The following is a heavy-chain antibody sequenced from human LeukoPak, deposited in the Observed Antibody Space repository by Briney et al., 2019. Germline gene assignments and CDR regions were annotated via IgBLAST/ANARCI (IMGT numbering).Heavy chain of an antibody. Sequence: GASVKVSCKASGGTFSSYAISWVRQAPGQGLEWMGGIIPIFGTANYAQKFQGRVTITTDESTSTAYMELSSLRSEDTAVYYCASGVVVVPAAIGYSSRILNYFDYWGQGTLVTVSS. V-gene: IGHV1-69*05. CDR2: IIPIFGTA. CDR1: GGTFSSYA. J-gene: IGHJ4*02. D-gene: IGHD2-2*02. CDR3: ASGVVVVPAAIGYSSRILNYFDY.